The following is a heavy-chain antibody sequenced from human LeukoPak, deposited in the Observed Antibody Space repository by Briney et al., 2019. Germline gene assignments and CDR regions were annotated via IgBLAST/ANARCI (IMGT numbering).Heavy chain of an antibody. CDR1: RYTFTSYD. J-gene: IGHJ3*02. CDR2: MNHDSRNT. Sequence: GASVKVSCKASRYTFTSYDINWVRQATGEGLEWVGCMNHDSRNTGYAQMFQGRITNTGNTSITTAYKKLSSRRSEDTAVYYCASGKSVAWGAFDIWGQGTMVTVSS. V-gene: IGHV1-8*03. CDR3: ASGKSVAWGAFDI. D-gene: IGHD2-15*01.